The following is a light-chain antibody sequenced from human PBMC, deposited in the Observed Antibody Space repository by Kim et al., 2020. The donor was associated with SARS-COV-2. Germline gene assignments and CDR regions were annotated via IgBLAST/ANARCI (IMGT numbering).Light chain of an antibody. J-gene: IGKJ2*01. CDR1: QSVSSNY. V-gene: IGKV3-20*01. CDR3: HHYGSSPHT. Sequence: LSPGESATLSCRASQSVSSNYVAWYQQKPGQAPRFLIYGASGRATGLPDRFSGSGSGTDFTLTISRLEPEDSAVYYCHHYGSSPHTFGQGTKLEI. CDR2: GAS.